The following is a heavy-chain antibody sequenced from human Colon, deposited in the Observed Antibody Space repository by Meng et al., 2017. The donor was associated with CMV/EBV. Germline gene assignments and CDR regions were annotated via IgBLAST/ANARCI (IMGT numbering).Heavy chain of an antibody. J-gene: IGHJ4*02. D-gene: IGHD4-11*01. Sequence: KHWKGQAQEKGSERMGIKEHRGERKKYEENNVGRFNMNEDMSTNKMHMELSSLRSDDTAVYYCARDNSNWSTDFWGQGTLVTVSS. V-gene: IGHV1-46*01. CDR2: KEHRGERK. CDR3: ARDNSNWSTDF.